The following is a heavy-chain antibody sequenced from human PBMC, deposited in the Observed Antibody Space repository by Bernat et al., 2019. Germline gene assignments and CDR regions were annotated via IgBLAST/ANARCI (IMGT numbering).Heavy chain of an antibody. CDR1: GITVTNNY. J-gene: IGHJ4*02. CDR3: AGATRSARGNDY. V-gene: IGHV3-66*01. CDR2: LYADGNT. Sequence: VQLEESGGGLVQPGGSLRLSCSASGITVTNNYMSWVRQTPVKGLEWVSLLYADGNTFYTDSVKGRFTISGDNSKNTLYLQMNSLRAEETAVYYCAGATRSARGNDYWGQGTLVTVSS. D-gene: IGHD5-12*01.